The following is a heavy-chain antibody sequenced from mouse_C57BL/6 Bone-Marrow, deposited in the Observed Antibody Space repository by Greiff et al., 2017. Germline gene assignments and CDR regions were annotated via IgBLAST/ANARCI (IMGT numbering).Heavy chain of an antibody. CDR1: GFNIKDYY. CDR3: TTRFYYYGSSPFAY. D-gene: IGHD1-1*01. V-gene: IGHV14-1*01. J-gene: IGHJ3*01. CDR2: IDPEDGDT. Sequence: EVQLQQSGAELMRPGASVKLSCTASGFNIKDYYMHWVKQRPEQGLEWIGRIDPEDGDTEYAPKFQGKATMTADTSSKTAYLQLSSLTSEDTAVYYCTTRFYYYGSSPFAYWGQGTLVTVSA.